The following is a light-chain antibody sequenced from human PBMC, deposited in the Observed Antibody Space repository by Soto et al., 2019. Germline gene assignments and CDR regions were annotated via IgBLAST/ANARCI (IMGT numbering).Light chain of an antibody. Sequence: QLTQSPSSLSASIGDRVTITCRASQGIATYLAWYQQKPGQAPNLLIYSASTLQSGVPSRFSGGGSGTEFTLTISSLQPEDFATYYCQQLYSYPLTFGGGTKVEI. V-gene: IGKV1-9*01. CDR1: QGIATY. CDR3: QQLYSYPLT. CDR2: SAS. J-gene: IGKJ4*01.